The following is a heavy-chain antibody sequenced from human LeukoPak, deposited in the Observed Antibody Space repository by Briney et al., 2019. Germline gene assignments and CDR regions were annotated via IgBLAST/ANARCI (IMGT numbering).Heavy chain of an antibody. V-gene: IGHV3-30*18. CDR3: AKDTIAVAGRFFDY. J-gene: IGHJ4*02. D-gene: IGHD6-19*01. Sequence: GGSLRLSCAASGFTFSSYGMHWVRQAPGKGLEWVAVISYDGSNKYYADSVKGRFTISRDNAKNSLYLQMNSLRGEDTALYYCAKDTIAVAGRFFDYWGQGTLVTVSS. CDR1: GFTFSSYG. CDR2: ISYDGSNK.